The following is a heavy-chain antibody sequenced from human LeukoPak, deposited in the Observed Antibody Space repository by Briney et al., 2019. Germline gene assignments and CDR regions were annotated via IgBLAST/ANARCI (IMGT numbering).Heavy chain of an antibody. CDR1: GFTFSSYA. D-gene: IGHD2-2*01. V-gene: IGHV3-30-3*01. J-gene: IGHJ6*02. CDR3: AREGGSQPYYYYYGMDV. CDR2: ISYDGSNK. Sequence: PGGSLRLSCAASGFTFSSYAMHWVRQAPGKGLEWVAVISYDGSNKYYADPVKGRFTSSRDNSKNTPYLQMNSLRAEDTAVYYCAREGGSQPYYYYYGMDVWGQGTTVTVSS.